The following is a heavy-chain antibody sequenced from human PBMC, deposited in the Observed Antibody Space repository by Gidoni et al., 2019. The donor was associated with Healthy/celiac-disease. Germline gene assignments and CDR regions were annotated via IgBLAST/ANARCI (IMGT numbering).Heavy chain of an antibody. CDR3: ARNRRDSSSSGIDY. D-gene: IGHD6-6*01. CDR1: GGSFSGYY. V-gene: IGHV4-34*01. Sequence: QVQLQQWGAGLLKPSETLSLTCAVYGGSFSGYYWSWIRQPPGKGLGWIGEINHSGSTNYNPSLKSRVTISVDTSKNQFSLKLSSVTAADTAVYYCARNRRDSSSSGIDYWGQGTLVTVSS. CDR2: INHSGST. J-gene: IGHJ4*02.